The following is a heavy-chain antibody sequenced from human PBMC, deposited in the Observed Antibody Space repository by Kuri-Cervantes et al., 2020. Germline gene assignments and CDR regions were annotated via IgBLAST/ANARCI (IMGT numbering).Heavy chain of an antibody. V-gene: IGHV4-4*02. J-gene: IGHJ4*02. D-gene: IGHD3-22*01. CDR3: ARGDSSGYSG. CDR2: INHSGST. CDR1: GDSIHSIYW. Sequence: SCAVSGDSIHSIYWWTWLRQPPGKGLEWIGEINHSGSTNYNPSLKSRVTISVDTSKNQFSLKLSSVTAADTAVYYCARGDSSGYSGWGQGTPVTVSS.